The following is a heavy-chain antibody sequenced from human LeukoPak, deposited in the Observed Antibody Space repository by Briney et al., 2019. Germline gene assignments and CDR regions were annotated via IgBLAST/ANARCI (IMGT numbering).Heavy chain of an antibody. V-gene: IGHV3-49*04. J-gene: IGHJ4*02. Sequence: GGSLRLSCTASGFTFGDYAMSWVRQAPGKGLEWVGFIRSKAYGGTTEYAASVKARFTISRDDSKSIAYLQMNSLRTEDTAVYYCTGGPYYFDYWGQGTLVTVSS. CDR3: TGGPYYFDY. CDR2: IRSKAYGGTT. CDR1: GFTFGDYA. D-gene: IGHD3-16*01.